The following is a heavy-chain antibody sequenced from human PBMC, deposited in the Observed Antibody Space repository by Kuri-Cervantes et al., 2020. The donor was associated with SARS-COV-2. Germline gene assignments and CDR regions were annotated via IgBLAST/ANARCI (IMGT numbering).Heavy chain of an antibody. CDR1: GFTFSNYA. Sequence: WGSLRLSCAASGFTFSNYAMYWVRQAPGKGLEYVSAISSNGDSTYYADSVKGRFTMSRDKSKNTLYLQMGSLRAEDMAVYYCARVSRSGYLDYWGQGTLVTVSS. D-gene: IGHD3-3*01. CDR3: ARVSRSGYLDY. J-gene: IGHJ4*02. V-gene: IGHV3-64*02. CDR2: ISSNGDST.